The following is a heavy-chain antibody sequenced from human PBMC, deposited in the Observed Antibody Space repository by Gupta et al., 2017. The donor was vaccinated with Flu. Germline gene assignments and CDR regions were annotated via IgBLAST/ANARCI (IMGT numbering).Heavy chain of an antibody. V-gene: IGHV3-21*01. CDR3: ARDPGYCSGGSCYGCDY. J-gene: IGHJ4*02. CDR2: ISSSSSYI. D-gene: IGHD2-15*01. Sequence: EVQLVESGGGLVKPGGSLRLPCGASGFPFSSYSMNWVRKAPGKGLEWVSSISSSSSYIYYADSVKGRFTISRDNAKNSLYLQMNSLRAEDTAVYYCARDPGYCSGGSCYGCDYWGQGTLVTVSS. CDR1: GFPFSSYS.